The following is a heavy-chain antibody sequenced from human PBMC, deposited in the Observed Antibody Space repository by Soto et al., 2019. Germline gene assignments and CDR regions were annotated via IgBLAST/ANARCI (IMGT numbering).Heavy chain of an antibody. Sequence: QVQLVQSGAEVKKPGSSVKVSCKASGGTFSSYAISWVRQAPGQGLEWMGGIIPIFGTANYAQKFQDRVTITAIESTSTAYMELSSLRSEDTAVYYCASIAIHCSGGSCYSHLNCFYPWGQGTLVTVSS. CDR1: GGTFSSYA. CDR2: IIPIFGTA. D-gene: IGHD2-15*01. V-gene: IGHV1-69*01. J-gene: IGHJ5*02. CDR3: ASIAIHCSGGSCYSHLNCFYP.